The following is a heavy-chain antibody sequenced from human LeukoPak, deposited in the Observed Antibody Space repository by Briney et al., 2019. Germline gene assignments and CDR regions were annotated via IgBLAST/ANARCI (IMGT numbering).Heavy chain of an antibody. J-gene: IGHJ5*02. CDR1: GFTFSSYS. D-gene: IGHD3-10*01. Sequence: TGGSLRLSCAASGFTFSSYSVNWVRQAPGKGLEWVSYISSSSSTIYYADSVKGRFTISRDNAKNSLYLQMNSLRAEDTAVYYCARDWMVRGVITNWFDPWGQGTLVTVSS. CDR3: ARDWMVRGVITNWFDP. CDR2: ISSSSSTI. V-gene: IGHV3-48*01.